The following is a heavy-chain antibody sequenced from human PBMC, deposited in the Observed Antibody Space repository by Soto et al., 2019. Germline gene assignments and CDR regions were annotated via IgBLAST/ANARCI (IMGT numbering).Heavy chain of an antibody. Sequence: AGGSLRLSCAVSGFTVSNNYMNWVRQAPGKGLEWVSVVYSGGSTYYADSVKGRFTISRDNSKNTLYLEMNSLRVEDTAVYYCARGFQVLSPLYCMDVWGKGTTVTVSS. CDR2: VYSGGST. V-gene: IGHV3-66*01. CDR3: ARGFQVLSPLYCMDV. CDR1: GFTVSNNY. J-gene: IGHJ6*03. D-gene: IGHD2-8*01.